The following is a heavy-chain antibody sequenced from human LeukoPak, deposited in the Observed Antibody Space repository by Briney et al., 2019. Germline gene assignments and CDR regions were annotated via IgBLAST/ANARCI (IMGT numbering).Heavy chain of an antibody. Sequence: PGGSLRLSCAASGFTFSSYAMSWVRQAPGKGLEWVSAISGSGDNTYYADFVKGRFTISRDNSKNTLYLQMNSLRAEDTAVYYCAKGTTYYYDTSGSYFDYWGQGTLVTVSS. J-gene: IGHJ4*02. CDR2: ISGSGDNT. CDR3: AKGTTYYYDTSGSYFDY. CDR1: GFTFSSYA. D-gene: IGHD3-22*01. V-gene: IGHV3-23*01.